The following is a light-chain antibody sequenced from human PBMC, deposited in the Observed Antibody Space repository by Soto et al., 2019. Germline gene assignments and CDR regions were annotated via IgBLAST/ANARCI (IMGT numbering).Light chain of an antibody. V-gene: IGLV2-14*01. CDR3: SSYTLRHTLVL. CDR1: SSDVGGYNF. J-gene: IGLJ3*02. Sequence: QSALTQPASVSGSPGQSITISCTGTSSDVGGYNFVSWYQQHPGKAPRLIIYEVSSRPSGVSYRFSGSKSGNTASLTISGLQAEYEADYYCSSYTLRHTLVLFVGGTKLTVL. CDR2: EVS.